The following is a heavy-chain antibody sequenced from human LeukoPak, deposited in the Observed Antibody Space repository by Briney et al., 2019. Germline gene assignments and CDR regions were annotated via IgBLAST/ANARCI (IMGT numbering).Heavy chain of an antibody. Sequence: SETLSLTCTVSGYSMSSGYYWGWIRQPPGKGLEWIGEINHSGSTNYNPSLKSRVTISVDTSKNQFSLKLSSVTAADTAVYYCASVRGYDYVWGSYRSNWFDPWGQGTLVTVSS. D-gene: IGHD3-16*02. J-gene: IGHJ5*02. CDR1: GYSMSSGYY. CDR3: ASVRGYDYVWGSYRSNWFDP. V-gene: IGHV4-38-2*02. CDR2: INHSGST.